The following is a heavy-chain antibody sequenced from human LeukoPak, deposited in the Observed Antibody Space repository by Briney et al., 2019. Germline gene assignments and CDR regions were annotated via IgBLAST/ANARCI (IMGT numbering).Heavy chain of an antibody. CDR1: GFTFSSFS. CDR3: ARSYSSGWQFFDY. V-gene: IGHV3-21*01. J-gene: IGHJ4*02. Sequence: GGSLRLSCAASGFTFSSFSMNWVRQAPGKGLEWVSSISGSSDYIYYADSMQGRFTISRDNAKSSLYLQMNSLRAEDTAVYYCARSYSSGWQFFDYWGQGVLVTVPS. D-gene: IGHD6-19*01. CDR2: ISGSSDYI.